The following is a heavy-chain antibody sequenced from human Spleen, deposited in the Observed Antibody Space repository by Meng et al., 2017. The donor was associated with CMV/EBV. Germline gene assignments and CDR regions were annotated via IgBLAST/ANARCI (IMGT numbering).Heavy chain of an antibody. CDR2: IYPGDSDT. CDR3: ARHHLLDYDSSGYYLSYYYYYGMDV. J-gene: IGHJ6*02. Sequence: KVSCKASGYTFTSYGISWVRQMPGKGLEWMGIIYPGDSDTRYSPSFQGQVTISADKSISTAYLQWSSLKASDTAMYYCARHHLLDYDSSGYYLSYYYYYGMDVWGQGTTVTVSS. CDR1: GYTFTSYG. V-gene: IGHV5-51*01. D-gene: IGHD3-22*01.